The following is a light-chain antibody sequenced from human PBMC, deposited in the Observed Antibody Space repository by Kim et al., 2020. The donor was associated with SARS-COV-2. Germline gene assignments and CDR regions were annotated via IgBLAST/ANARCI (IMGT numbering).Light chain of an antibody. CDR2: EDN. J-gene: IGLJ3*02. V-gene: IGLV6-57*01. CDR1: RGSIASSY. CDR3: QSYVGNNHVV. Sequence: KTVTISCTRSRGSIASSYVQWYQQRPDSSPTTVIYEDNQRPSGVPHRFSGSIDSYSNSASLTISGLQTEDEADYYCQSYVGNNHVVFGGGTQLTVL.